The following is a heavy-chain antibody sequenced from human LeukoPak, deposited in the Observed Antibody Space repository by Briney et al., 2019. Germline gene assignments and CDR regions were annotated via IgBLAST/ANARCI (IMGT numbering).Heavy chain of an antibody. D-gene: IGHD4-17*01. CDR1: GFTFSSYW. V-gene: IGHV3-74*01. CDR2: INSDGSST. Sequence: GGSLRLSCAASGFTFSSYWMHWVRQAPGKGLVWVSRINSDGSSTSYADSVKGRFTISRDNAKNTLYLQMNRLRAEDTAVYYCARVPAFYGDYRFDIWGQGTMVTVSS. J-gene: IGHJ3*02. CDR3: ARVPAFYGDYRFDI.